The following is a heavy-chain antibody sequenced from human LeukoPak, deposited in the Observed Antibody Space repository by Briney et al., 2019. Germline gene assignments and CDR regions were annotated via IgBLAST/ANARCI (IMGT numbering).Heavy chain of an antibody. D-gene: IGHD3-9*01. J-gene: IGHJ4*02. CDR3: AKVNGPVLTGKLDS. Sequence: GGSLRLSCAASGFTFSSYSMNWVRQAPGKGLEWVSSISSSSSYIYYAHSVKGRFTISRDNAKNSLYLQMNSLIAEDTAIYYCAKVNGPVLTGKLDSWGQGTLLTVSS. CDR2: ISSSSSYI. CDR1: GFTFSSYS. V-gene: IGHV3-21*04.